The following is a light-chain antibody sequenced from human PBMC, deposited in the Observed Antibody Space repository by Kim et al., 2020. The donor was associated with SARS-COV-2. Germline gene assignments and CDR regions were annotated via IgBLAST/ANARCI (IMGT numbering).Light chain of an antibody. Sequence: EIVLTQSPGTLSLSPGERATLSCRASQSVSNSYLAWYQQKPGQAPRLLIYGASSRATDIPDRFSASGSGTDFTLTISRLEPEDFAVYYCQQYGSSPGTFGQGTKVDIK. V-gene: IGKV3-20*01. CDR2: GAS. J-gene: IGKJ1*01. CDR1: QSVSNSY. CDR3: QQYGSSPGT.